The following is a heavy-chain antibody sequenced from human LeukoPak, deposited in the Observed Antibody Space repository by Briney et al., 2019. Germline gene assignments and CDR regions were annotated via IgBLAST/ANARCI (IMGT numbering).Heavy chain of an antibody. CDR1: GFTFSNAW. V-gene: IGHV3-15*01. Sequence: GGSLRLSCAASGFTFSNAWMSWVRQAPGKGLEWAGRIKSKTDGGITDYAAPVKGRFTISRDDSKNTLYLQINSLKTEDTAVYYCTTEWFGELLYNYWGQGTLVTVSS. CDR3: TTEWFGELLYNY. J-gene: IGHJ4*02. D-gene: IGHD3-10*01. CDR2: IKSKTDGGIT.